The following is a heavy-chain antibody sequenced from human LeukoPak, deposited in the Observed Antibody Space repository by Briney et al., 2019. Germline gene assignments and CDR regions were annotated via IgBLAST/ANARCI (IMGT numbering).Heavy chain of an antibody. J-gene: IGHJ4*02. CDR2: ISWNGGST. D-gene: IGHD2-21*02. Sequence: GGSLRLSCAASGFTFDDYGMTWVRQAPGKGLEWVSGISWNGGSTGYAESVKGRFTISRDNAKNSLYLQMNSLRAEDTAVYYCAREHPLLRYFDYWGQGTLVTVSS. CDR1: GFTFDDYG. V-gene: IGHV3-20*04. CDR3: AREHPLLRYFDY.